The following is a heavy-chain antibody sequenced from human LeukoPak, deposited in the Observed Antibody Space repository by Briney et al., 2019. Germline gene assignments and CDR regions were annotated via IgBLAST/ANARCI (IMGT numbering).Heavy chain of an antibody. V-gene: IGHV1-8*03. Sequence: ASVKVSCKASGYTFTSYDINWVRQATGQGLEWMGWMNPNSGNTGYAQKFQGRVTITRNTSISTAYMELSSLRSEDTAVYYCARGRKGAAAGKIKVEWDYWGQGTLVTVSS. J-gene: IGHJ4*02. CDR1: GYTFTSYD. D-gene: IGHD6-13*01. CDR2: MNPNSGNT. CDR3: ARGRKGAAAGKIKVEWDY.